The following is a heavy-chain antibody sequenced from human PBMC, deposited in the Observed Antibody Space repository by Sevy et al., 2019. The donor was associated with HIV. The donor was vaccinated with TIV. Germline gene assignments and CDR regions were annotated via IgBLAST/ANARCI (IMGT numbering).Heavy chain of an antibody. D-gene: IGHD3-3*01. CDR2: FSGSGYAT. V-gene: IGHV3-23*01. CDR1: GFTFDSYA. CDR3: AKDRVTVFGVVVTFDS. J-gene: IGHJ4*02. Sequence: GGSLRLSCAASGFTFDSYAMHWVRQVAGKGLEWVSTFSGSGYATYYADSVKGRFIISRDTSRNTLYLQMNSLRVEDSDVYFCAKDRVTVFGVVVTFDSWGQGTLVTVSS.